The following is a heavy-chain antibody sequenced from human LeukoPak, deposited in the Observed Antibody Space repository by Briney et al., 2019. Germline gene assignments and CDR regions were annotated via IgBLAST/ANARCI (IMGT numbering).Heavy chain of an antibody. V-gene: IGHV1-46*01. CDR1: GYTFTSYY. CDR3: ATNSALGVTYYYGMDV. D-gene: IGHD1-26*01. CDR2: IKPNDGST. Sequence: ASVKVSCKASGYTFTSYYMHWLRQAPGQGLEWMGIIKPNDGSTTYAQKFQGRFTISRDNSKNTLYLQMNSLRAEDTAVYYCATNSALGVTYYYGMDVWGQGTTVTVSS. J-gene: IGHJ6*02.